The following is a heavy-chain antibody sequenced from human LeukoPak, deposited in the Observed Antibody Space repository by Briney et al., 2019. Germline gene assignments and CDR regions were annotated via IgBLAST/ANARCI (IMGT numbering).Heavy chain of an antibody. V-gene: IGHV4-34*01. J-gene: IGHJ4*02. CDR3: ARGRSITYYDFWSGSFYFDY. CDR1: GESFSDYH. CDR2: INHSGST. Sequence: SETLSLTCDAYGESFSDYHWSWIRQPPGKGLEWIGEINHSGSTLYNPSLESRVIISVDTSKNQFSLKLTSGTAADTAVYYCARGRSITYYDFWSGSFYFDYWGQGTLVTVSS. D-gene: IGHD3-3*01.